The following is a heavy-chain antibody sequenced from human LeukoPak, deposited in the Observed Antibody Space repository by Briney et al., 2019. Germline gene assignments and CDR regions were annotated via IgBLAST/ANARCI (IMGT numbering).Heavy chain of an antibody. CDR1: GYSFADYY. D-gene: IGHD3-9*01. CDR2: IKPNSGDT. V-gene: IGHV1-2*02. CDR3: ARGVLRYFDWFRVGDYYYYMDV. Sequence: ASVKVSCKASGYSFADYYMHWVRQAPGQGLEWMGWIKPNSGDTRSAQRFQGRVIMTRDTSISTAYMELSSLRSEDTAVYYCARGVLRYFDWFRVGDYYYYMDVWGKGTTVTISS. J-gene: IGHJ6*03.